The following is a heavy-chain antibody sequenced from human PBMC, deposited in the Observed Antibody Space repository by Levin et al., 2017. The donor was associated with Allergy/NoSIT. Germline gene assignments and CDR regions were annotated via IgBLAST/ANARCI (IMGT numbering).Heavy chain of an antibody. Sequence: ASVKVSCKASGYTFTSYAMNWVRQAPGQGLEWMGWINTNTGNPTYAQGFTGRFVFSLDTSVSTAYLQISSLKAEDTAVYYCARDPGESIAARPPNWFDPWGQGTLVTVSS. CDR1: GYTFTSYA. CDR3: ARDPGESIAARPPNWFDP. CDR2: INTNTGNP. D-gene: IGHD6-6*01. V-gene: IGHV7-4-1*02. J-gene: IGHJ5*02.